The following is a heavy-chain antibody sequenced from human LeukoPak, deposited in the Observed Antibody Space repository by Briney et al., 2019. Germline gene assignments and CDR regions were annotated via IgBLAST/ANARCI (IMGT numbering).Heavy chain of an antibody. V-gene: IGHV3-66*01. Sequence: GSLRLSCAASGFSPSSNYMSWGRPAPGEGLGWVSVIFSGGSTYYADSAKGRFTIPRANSKNTPYLHLNSMGAEDTAGYYCTREPEGGAVITSFAVYWGQGTLVTVSS. CDR2: IFSGGST. J-gene: IGHJ4*02. CDR1: GFSPSSNY. CDR3: TREPEGGAVITSFAVY. D-gene: IGHD3-22*01.